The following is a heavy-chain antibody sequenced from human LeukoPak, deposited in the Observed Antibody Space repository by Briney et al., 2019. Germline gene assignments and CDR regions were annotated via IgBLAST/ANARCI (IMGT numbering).Heavy chain of an antibody. J-gene: IGHJ4*02. Sequence: SETLSLTCAVSGGSISSNNWWGWVRQPPGKGMAWIGYISDSGSTNYNPSLKSRVTISVDTSKNQFSLMLSSVTAADTAVYYCARGYDSSAYYPFNYWGQGTLVTVSS. CDR2: ISDSGST. CDR1: GGSISSNNW. D-gene: IGHD3-22*01. V-gene: IGHV4-4*02. CDR3: ARGYDSSAYYPFNY.